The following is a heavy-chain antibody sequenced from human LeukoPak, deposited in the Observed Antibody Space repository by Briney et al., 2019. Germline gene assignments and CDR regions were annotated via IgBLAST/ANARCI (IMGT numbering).Heavy chain of an antibody. J-gene: IGHJ4*02. Sequence: GGSLRLSCVASGFTFTNAWMSWVRQAPGKGLEWVGRIKSKTDGGTTDYAAPVKGRFTISRDDSKNTLYLQMSSLSTEDTAVYYCGTALTLEESRDYWGQGTLVTVSS. CDR2: IKSKTDGGTT. CDR3: GTALTLEESRDY. D-gene: IGHD3-16*01. CDR1: GFTFTNAW. V-gene: IGHV3-15*01.